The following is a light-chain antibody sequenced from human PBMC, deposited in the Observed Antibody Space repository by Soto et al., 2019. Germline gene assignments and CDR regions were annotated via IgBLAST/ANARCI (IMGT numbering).Light chain of an antibody. Sequence: DIVLTHFPGTLSLSPGERATLSCSASQSLTRNYLAWYQQKVGQAPRLLIYGANTRAAGIPDRFSGSGSGTDFTLTISRLEPEDFVVYHCQQYGDLSPTFGQGTKVDI. CDR3: QQYGDLSPT. CDR1: QSLTRNY. J-gene: IGKJ1*01. CDR2: GAN. V-gene: IGKV3-20*01.